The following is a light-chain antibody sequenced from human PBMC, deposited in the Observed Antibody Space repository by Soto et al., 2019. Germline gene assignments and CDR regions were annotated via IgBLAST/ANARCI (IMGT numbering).Light chain of an antibody. Sequence: DIQMTQSPSSLSASVGDRVTITCQASQNINNYLNWYQQKPGRAPKLLIYDASNLEAGVPSRFRGSGSGTDLTSTISRLHPEDIAAYYCQQYENLPTFGQGTRLEI. CDR1: QNINNY. V-gene: IGKV1-33*01. CDR2: DAS. CDR3: QQYENLPT. J-gene: IGKJ5*01.